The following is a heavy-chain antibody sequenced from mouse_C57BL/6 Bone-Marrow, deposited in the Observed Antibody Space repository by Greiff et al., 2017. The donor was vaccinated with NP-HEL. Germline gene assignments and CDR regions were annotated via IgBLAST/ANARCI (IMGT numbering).Heavy chain of an antibody. J-gene: IGHJ3*01. CDR1: GYSITSGYY. V-gene: IGHV3-6*01. CDR2: ISYDGSN. CDR3: ARAYSNSAWFAY. D-gene: IGHD2-5*01. Sequence: VQLQQSGPGLVKPSQSLSLTCSVTGYSITSGYYWNWIRQFPGNKLEWMGYISYDGSNNYNPSLKNRISITRDTSKNQFFLKLNSVTTEDTATYYCARAYSNSAWFAYWGQGTLVTVSA.